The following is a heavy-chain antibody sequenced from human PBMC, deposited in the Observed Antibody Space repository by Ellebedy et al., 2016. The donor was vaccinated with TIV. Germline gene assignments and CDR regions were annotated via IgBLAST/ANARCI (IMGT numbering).Heavy chain of an antibody. D-gene: IGHD2-21*02. V-gene: IGHV3-23*01. Sequence: PGGSLRLSCVASGFTFSNQAMSWVRQVPGKGLEWVSGIFLSGGNTYYADFVKGRFTISRDNSKNTLYLQMNSLRAEDTALYYCAKSGRGVVTDIYDVWGQGTMVTVSS. CDR1: GFTFSNQA. CDR3: AKSGRGVVTDIYDV. CDR2: IFLSGGNT. J-gene: IGHJ3*01.